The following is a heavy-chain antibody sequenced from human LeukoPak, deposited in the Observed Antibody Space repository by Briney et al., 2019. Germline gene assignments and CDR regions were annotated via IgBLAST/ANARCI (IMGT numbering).Heavy chain of an antibody. V-gene: IGHV1-2*02. CDR3: ARVKALDSSSSGDY. J-gene: IGHJ4*02. CDR1: GYTFTGYY. CDR2: INPNSGGT. Sequence: ASVKVSRKASGYTFTGYYMHWVRQAPGQGLEWMGWINPNSGGTNYAQKFQGRVTMTRDTSISTAYMELSRLRSDDTAVYYCARVKALDSSSSGDYWGQGTLVTVSS. D-gene: IGHD6-6*01.